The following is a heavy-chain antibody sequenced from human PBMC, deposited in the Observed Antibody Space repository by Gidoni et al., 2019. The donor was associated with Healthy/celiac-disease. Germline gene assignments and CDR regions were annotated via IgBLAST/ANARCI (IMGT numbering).Heavy chain of an antibody. D-gene: IGHD5-12*01. CDR3: AREGRDGYNWDS. CDR1: GFTFSSYG. CDR2: IWYDGSNK. Sequence: QVQLVESGGGVVQPGRSLRLSCAASGFTFSSYGMHWVRQAPGTGLEWVAVIWYDGSNKYYADSVKGRFTISRDNSKNTLYLQMNSLRAEDTAVYYCAREGRDGYNWDSWGQGTLVTVSS. V-gene: IGHV3-33*01. J-gene: IGHJ4*02.